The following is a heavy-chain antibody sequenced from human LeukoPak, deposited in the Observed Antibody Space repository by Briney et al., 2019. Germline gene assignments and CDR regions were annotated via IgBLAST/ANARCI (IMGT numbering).Heavy chain of an antibody. D-gene: IGHD6-19*01. CDR2: IWYDGSNK. V-gene: IGHV3-33*01. CDR3: ARSLTPGIAVAGPFVY. Sequence: SGGSLRLSCAASGFTFSRYGMHGVRQAPGKGLEWVAVIWYDGSNKYYADSVKGRFTISRDNSKNTLYLQMNSLRAEDTAVYYCARSLTPGIAVAGPFVYWGQGTLVTVSS. J-gene: IGHJ4*02. CDR1: GFTFSRYG.